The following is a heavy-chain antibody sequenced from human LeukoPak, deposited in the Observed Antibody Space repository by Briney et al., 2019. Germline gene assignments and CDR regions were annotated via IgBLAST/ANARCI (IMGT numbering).Heavy chain of an antibody. V-gene: IGHV3-23*01. J-gene: IGHJ4*02. Sequence: SGGSLRLSCAASGFTFSSYAMSWVRQAPGKGLEWVSAISGSGGSTYYADSVKGRFTISRDNSKNTLYLQMNSLRAEDTAVYYCAKGNSRAAAGTVTYWGQGTLVTVSS. CDR3: AKGNSRAAAGTVTY. CDR1: GFTFSSYA. D-gene: IGHD6-13*01. CDR2: ISGSGGST.